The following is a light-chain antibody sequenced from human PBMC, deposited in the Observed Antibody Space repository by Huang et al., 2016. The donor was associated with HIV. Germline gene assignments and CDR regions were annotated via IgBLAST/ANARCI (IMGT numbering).Light chain of an antibody. CDR2: DAS. V-gene: IGKV3-11*01. Sequence: EIVLTQSPATLSLSPGERATLSCRASQSVSSYLAWYQQKPGQAPRLLIYDASNRATGIPDRFSGSGYGTDFTLTISSLEPEDVAVYYCQQRSNWPTFGPGTKVDIK. CDR1: QSVSSY. J-gene: IGKJ3*01. CDR3: QQRSNWPT.